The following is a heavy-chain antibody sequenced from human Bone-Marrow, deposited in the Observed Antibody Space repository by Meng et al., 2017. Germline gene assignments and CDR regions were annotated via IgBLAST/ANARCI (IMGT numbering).Heavy chain of an antibody. Sequence: GGSLRLSCAASGFTFSSYGMHWVRQAPGKGLEWVAVIWYDGSNKYYADSVEGRFTVSRDNAKNSLYLQMNSLRAEDTAVYYCARATQYPVYHFDYWGQGALVTVSS. CDR3: ARATQYPVYHFDY. CDR2: IWYDGSNK. J-gene: IGHJ4*02. CDR1: GFTFSSYG. V-gene: IGHV3-33*01. D-gene: IGHD2-2*02.